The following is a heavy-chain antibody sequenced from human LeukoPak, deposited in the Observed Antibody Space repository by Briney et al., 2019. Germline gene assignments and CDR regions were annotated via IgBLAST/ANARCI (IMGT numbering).Heavy chain of an antibody. CDR1: GGSISSYY. Sequence: SETLSLTCSVSGGSISSYYWSWIRQPPGKGLEFIGYIAASGTTKHNPSLKSRVTISMDTSKNQFSLELTSVTAAGTAVYYCARFPYFEGFDYWGQGTLVIVSS. D-gene: IGHD3-9*01. J-gene: IGHJ4*02. CDR3: ARFPYFEGFDY. CDR2: IAASGTT. V-gene: IGHV4-4*08.